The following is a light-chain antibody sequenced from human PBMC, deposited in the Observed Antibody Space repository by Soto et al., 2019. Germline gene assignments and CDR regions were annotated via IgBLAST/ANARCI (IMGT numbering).Light chain of an antibody. CDR1: QSLVHTNGDTY. J-gene: IGKJ2*01. Sequence: DVVMTQTPLSSPVTLGQPASISCRSSQSLVHTNGDTYLNWLQQRPGQPPRLLLYKVSNRFSGDPNRFTGSGAETDFTPKISRVEAEEVGVYYCMKATHFPRTFGHGTKLEIK. V-gene: IGKV2-24*01. CDR3: MKATHFPRT. CDR2: KVS.